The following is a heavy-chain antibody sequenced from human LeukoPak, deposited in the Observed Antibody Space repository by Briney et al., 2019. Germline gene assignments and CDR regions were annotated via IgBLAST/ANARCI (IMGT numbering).Heavy chain of an antibody. CDR1: GGSISSYY. D-gene: IGHD3-16*01. Sequence: SETLSLTCTVSGGSISSYYWSWIRQPPGKGLEWIGYIYYSGSTNYNPSLKSRVTISVDTSKNQFSLKLSSVTAADTAVYYCARGVGLHVYYFDYWGQGSLVTVPS. CDR2: IYYSGST. CDR3: ARGVGLHVYYFDY. V-gene: IGHV4-59*01. J-gene: IGHJ4*02.